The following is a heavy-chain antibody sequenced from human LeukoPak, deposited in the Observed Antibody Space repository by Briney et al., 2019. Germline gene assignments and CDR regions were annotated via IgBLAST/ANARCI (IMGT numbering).Heavy chain of an antibody. D-gene: IGHD6-19*01. V-gene: IGHV3-66*02. CDR1: GFTVSSNY. Sequence: QPGGSLRLSCAASGFTVSSNYMSWVRQARGKGLEWVSVIYRGGSTYYAAAVKGRFTSSRDNSKNTLYLQMYSLRAEDTAMYYCARDSVEVAGHYGLWGQGTLVTVSS. J-gene: IGHJ4*02. CDR3: ARDSVEVAGHYGL. CDR2: IYRGGST.